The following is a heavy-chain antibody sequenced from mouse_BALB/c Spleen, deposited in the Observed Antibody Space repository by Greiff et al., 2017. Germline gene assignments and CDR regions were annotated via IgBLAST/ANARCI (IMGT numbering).Heavy chain of an antibody. J-gene: IGHJ4*01. CDR1: GYTFTSYW. D-gene: IGHD3-2*01. CDR3: ARERGTARAYYAMDY. Sequence: VQLQQSGTVLARPGASVKMSCKASGYTFTSYWMHWVKQRPGQGLEWIGAIYPGNSDTSYNQKFKGKATLTVDKSSSTAYMQLNSLTSEDSAVYYCARERGTARAYYAMDYWGQGTSVTVSS. CDR2: IYPGNSDT. V-gene: IGHV1-5*01.